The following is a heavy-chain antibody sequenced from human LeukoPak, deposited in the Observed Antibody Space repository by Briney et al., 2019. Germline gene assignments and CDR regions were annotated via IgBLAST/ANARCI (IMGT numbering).Heavy chain of an antibody. J-gene: IGHJ3*02. D-gene: IGHD3-22*01. CDR3: ARDRATYYYDSSGYYYVSSDAFDI. CDR1: GGSISSYY. CDR2: IYYSGST. V-gene: IGHV4-59*01. Sequence: SETLSLTCTVSGGSISSYYWSWIRQPPGKGLEWIGYIYYSGSTNYNPSLKSRVTISVDTSKNQFSLKLSSVTAADTAVYYCARDRATYYYDSSGYYYVSSDAFDIWGQGTVVTVSS.